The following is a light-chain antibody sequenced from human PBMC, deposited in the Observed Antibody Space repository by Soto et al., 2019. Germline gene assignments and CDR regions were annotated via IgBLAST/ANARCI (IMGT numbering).Light chain of an antibody. Sequence: VLTQSPATLSLPPGERATLSCSASQSVSSYLAWYQQKPGQAPRLLLYDTSNRATGVPPRFSGSGSGTDFTLTISSLQPEDCAIYYCQQRQYWPQITSGQGTRLEI. CDR2: DTS. CDR3: QQRQYWPQIT. CDR1: QSVSSY. J-gene: IGKJ5*01. V-gene: IGKV3-11*01.